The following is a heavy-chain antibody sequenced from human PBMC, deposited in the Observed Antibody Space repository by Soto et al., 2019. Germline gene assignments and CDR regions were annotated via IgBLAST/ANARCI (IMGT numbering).Heavy chain of an antibody. J-gene: IGHJ2*01. V-gene: IGHV3-23*01. CDR1: GFTFSSYA. CDR3: AKRTVGWYFDL. CDR2: ISGSGGST. Sequence: EVQLLESGGGLVQPGGSLRLSCAASGFTFSSYAMNWVRQAPGKGLEWVSGISGSGGSTYYADAVKGRITISRDNSTNTLYLQMTSLKAEDPAVYYCAKRTVGWYFDLWGRGTLVTVSS. D-gene: IGHD4-17*01.